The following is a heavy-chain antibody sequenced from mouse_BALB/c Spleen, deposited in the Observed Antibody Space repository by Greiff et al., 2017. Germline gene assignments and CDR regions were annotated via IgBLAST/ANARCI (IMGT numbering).Heavy chain of an antibody. CDR2: ISSGGSYT. V-gene: IGHV5-9-4*01. J-gene: IGHJ2*01. CDR3: ARGKDYFDY. CDR1: GFTFSSYA. Sequence: EVKLMESGGGLVKPGGSLKLSCAASGFTFSSYAMSWVRQSPEKRLEWVAEISSGGSYTYYPDTVTGRFTISRDTAKNTLYLEMSSLRSEDTAMYYCARGKDYFDYWGQGTTLTVSS.